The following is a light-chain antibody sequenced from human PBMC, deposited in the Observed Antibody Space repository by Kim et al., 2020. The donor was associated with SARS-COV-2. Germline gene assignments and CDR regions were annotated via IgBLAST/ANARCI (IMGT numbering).Light chain of an antibody. J-gene: IGKJ4*01. CDR1: QTVSSNY. V-gene: IGKV3-20*01. CDR3: QQYTFSPFT. Sequence: EIVLTQSPGTLSLSPGERATLSCRASQTVSSNYLAWYQQKPGQSPRLLIYGASNRATGIPDRFSGSGSGTDFTLTISRLEPEDFVVYYCQQYTFSPFTFGGGTKVDIK. CDR2: GAS.